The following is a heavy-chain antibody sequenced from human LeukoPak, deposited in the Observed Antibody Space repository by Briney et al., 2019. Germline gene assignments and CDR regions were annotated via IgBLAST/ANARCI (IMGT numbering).Heavy chain of an antibody. CDR1: GYSFTSWW. CDR2: IYPRDSNT. J-gene: IGHJ6*03. V-gene: IGHV5-51*01. CDR3: ARRNPHYYYYYMDV. Sequence: GESLKISCQGSGYSFTSWWIAWVRQMPGKGLEWTAIIYPRDSNTRYSPSFQGQVTISADKSISTAYLQWSSLKAPDTAMYYCARRNPHYYYYYMDVWGKGTTVTVSS.